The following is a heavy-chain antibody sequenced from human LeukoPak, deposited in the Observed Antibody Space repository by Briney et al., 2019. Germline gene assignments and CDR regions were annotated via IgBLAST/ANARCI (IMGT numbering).Heavy chain of an antibody. CDR1: GGSISSYY. Sequence: PSETLSLTCTVSGGSISSYYWGWIRQPAGKGLEWIGRIYTSGSTNYNPSLKSRVTMSVDTSKNQFSLKLSSVTAADTAVYYCARERSSGWYGYYFDYWGQGTLVTVSS. D-gene: IGHD6-19*01. CDR3: ARERSSGWYGYYFDY. CDR2: IYTSGST. V-gene: IGHV4-4*07. J-gene: IGHJ4*02.